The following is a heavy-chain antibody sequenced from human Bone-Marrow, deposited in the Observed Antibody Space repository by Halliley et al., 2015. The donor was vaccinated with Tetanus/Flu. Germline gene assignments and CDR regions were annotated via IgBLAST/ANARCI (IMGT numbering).Heavy chain of an antibody. CDR2: TYYRSRWYN. Sequence: LARTYYRSRWYNDYAVSAKSRITINPDTSKNQFSLQLNSVTAEDTAVYYCARDPEGPETYFDVWGQGTQVTVSS. CDR3: ARDPEGPETYFDV. J-gene: IGHJ4*02. V-gene: IGHV6-1*01.